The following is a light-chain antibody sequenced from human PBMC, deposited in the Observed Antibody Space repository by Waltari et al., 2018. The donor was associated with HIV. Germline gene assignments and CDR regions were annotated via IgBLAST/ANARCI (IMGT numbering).Light chain of an antibody. V-gene: IGKV1-6*01. CDR1: QAIRDN. Sequence: AIQVTQSPSSLSASVGDRVTITCRASQAIRDNLGWYQQKPGKAPNRLIYAASRLQSGVPSRFSGSGFGTDFTLTISSLQPEDFATYYCLQDYDYPLTFGGGTRVEIK. CDR2: AAS. J-gene: IGKJ4*01. CDR3: LQDYDYPLT.